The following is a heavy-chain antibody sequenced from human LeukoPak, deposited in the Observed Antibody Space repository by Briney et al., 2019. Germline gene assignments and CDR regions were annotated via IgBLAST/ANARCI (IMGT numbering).Heavy chain of an antibody. V-gene: IGHV1-69*04. Sequence: SVKVSCKASGGTFSSYAISWVRQAPGQGLEWMGRIIPILGIANYAQKFQGRVTITADKSTSTAYMELSSLRSEDTAVYYCASEEAAYGDYGHIDYWGQGALVTVSS. J-gene: IGHJ4*02. CDR2: IIPILGIA. D-gene: IGHD4-17*01. CDR3: ASEEAAYGDYGHIDY. CDR1: GGTFSSYA.